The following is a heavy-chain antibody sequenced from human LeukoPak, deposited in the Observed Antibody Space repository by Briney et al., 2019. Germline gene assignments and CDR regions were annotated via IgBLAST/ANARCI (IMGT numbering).Heavy chain of an antibody. CDR2: IKEDGSEK. D-gene: IGHD3-16*02. Sequence: GGSLRLSCAASGFKFSSDWMSWVRQAPGKGLEWVANIKEDGSEKYYVDSVKGRFTISRDNAKNSLYLQMNSLRAEDTALYYCARRESSYQNYYYYYHMDVWGKGTTVTVSS. V-gene: IGHV3-7*03. CDR1: GFKFSSDW. CDR3: ARRESSYQNYYYYYHMDV. J-gene: IGHJ6*03.